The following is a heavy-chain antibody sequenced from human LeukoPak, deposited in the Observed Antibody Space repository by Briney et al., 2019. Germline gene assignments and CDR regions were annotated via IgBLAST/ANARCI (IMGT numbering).Heavy chain of an antibody. CDR3: ARVLELLFPAFDI. CDR1: GGSISSSNW. V-gene: IGHV4-4*02. J-gene: IGHJ3*02. D-gene: IGHD1-26*01. CDR2: IYHSGST. Sequence: SSGTLSLTCAVSGGSISSSNWWSWVRPPPGKGLEWIGEIYHSGSTNYNPSLKSRVTISVDKSKNQFSLKLSSVTAADTAVYYCARVLELLFPAFDIWGQGTMVTVSS.